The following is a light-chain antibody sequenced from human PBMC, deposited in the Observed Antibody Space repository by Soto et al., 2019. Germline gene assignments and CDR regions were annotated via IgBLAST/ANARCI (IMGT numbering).Light chain of an antibody. Sequence: EVVLTQSPGTLSLSPGKRATLSCRASQSVTSNDLAWYQQKPGQAPRLLIYGASSRATGIPDRFSGSGSGTDFTLTISRLEPEDFAVYFCQQYGSWLTFGGGTKVEIK. V-gene: IGKV3-20*01. CDR1: QSVTSND. CDR3: QQYGSWLT. CDR2: GAS. J-gene: IGKJ4*01.